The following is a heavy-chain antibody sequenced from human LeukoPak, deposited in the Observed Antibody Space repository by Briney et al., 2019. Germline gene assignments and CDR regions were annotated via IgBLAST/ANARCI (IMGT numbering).Heavy chain of an antibody. D-gene: IGHD2-2*01. J-gene: IGHJ5*02. V-gene: IGHV4-61*02. Sequence: PSETLSLTCAVSGGSISSGSYYWSWIRQPAGKGLEWIGRIYTSGSTNYNPSLKSRVTMSVDTSKNQFSLKLSSVTAADTAVYYCARDLGYCSSTSCRNWFDPWGQGTLVTVSS. CDR3: ARDLGYCSSTSCRNWFDP. CDR2: IYTSGST. CDR1: GGSISSGSYY.